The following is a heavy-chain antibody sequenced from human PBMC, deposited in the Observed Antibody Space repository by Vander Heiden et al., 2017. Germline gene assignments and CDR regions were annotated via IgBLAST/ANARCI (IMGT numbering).Heavy chain of an antibody. D-gene: IGHD2-2*01. CDR3: ARPKYSTRWPDSLIA. CDR2: IYPGESLT. Sequence: EVQLVQSGAEVKQPGESLRISCQASGYNFPMYWIVWVRQVPGEGLEWVAGIYPGESLTRYSPSFQGRVTISADKSTDSAYLQWSSLRASDNGIYYCARPKYSTRWPDSLIAWGQGTRVTVSS. J-gene: IGHJ3*01. CDR1: GYNFPMYW. V-gene: IGHV5-51*01.